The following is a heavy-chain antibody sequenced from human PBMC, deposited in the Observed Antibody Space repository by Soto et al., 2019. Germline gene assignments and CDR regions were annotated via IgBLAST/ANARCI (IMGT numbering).Heavy chain of an antibody. CDR3: TAGKLYPSLDFDY. D-gene: IGHD2-8*01. CDR2: IRSKAYGGTT. J-gene: IGHJ4*02. CDR1: GFTFNDYT. Sequence: GGSLRLASTASGFTFNDYTLSGVRQAPGKGLEWVGFIRSKAYGGTTEYAASVKGRFTTSRDDSKSIAYLQMNSLKTEDTAVYYCTAGKLYPSLDFDYWGQGTLVTVSS. V-gene: IGHV3-49*04.